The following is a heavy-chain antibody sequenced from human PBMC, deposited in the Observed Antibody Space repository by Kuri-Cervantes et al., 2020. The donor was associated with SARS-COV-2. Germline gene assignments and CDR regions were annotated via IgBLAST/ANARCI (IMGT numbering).Heavy chain of an antibody. V-gene: IGHV4-4*07. D-gene: IGHD1-26*01. CDR3: ARLGATKGSYYYGVDV. Sequence: SETLSLTCTVSGGSISSYYWSWIRQPAGKGLEWIGRINTSGSTNYNPSLKSRVTMSVDTSKNQFSLKLSSVTAADTAVYYCARLGATKGSYYYGVDVWGQGTTVTVSS. CDR1: GGSISSYY. CDR2: INTSGST. J-gene: IGHJ6*02.